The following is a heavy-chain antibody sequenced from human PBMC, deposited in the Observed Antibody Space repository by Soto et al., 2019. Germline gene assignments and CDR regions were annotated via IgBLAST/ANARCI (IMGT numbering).Heavy chain of an antibody. V-gene: IGHV3-74*01. CDR2: IHSDGSST. Sequence: EVQLVESEGGLVQPGGSLRLSCAASGFTFSYYWMHWVRQAPGQGLVWVSRIHSDGSSTTYADSVKGRFTISRDNAKNTLYLQMNSLRAEDTAMYYCARGDKGAFDLSGQGTMVTVSS. CDR1: GFTFSYYW. CDR3: ARGDKGAFDL. D-gene: IGHD2-21*02. J-gene: IGHJ3*01.